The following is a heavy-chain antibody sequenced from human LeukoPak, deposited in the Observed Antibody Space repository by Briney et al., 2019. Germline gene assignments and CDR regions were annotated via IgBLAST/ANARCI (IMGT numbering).Heavy chain of an antibody. D-gene: IGHD3-22*01. CDR1: GFTFSAYA. CDR2: ISSNAVRI. J-gene: IGHJ4*02. Sequence: GGSLRLSCSASGFTFSAYAMHWVRQAPGKGLEYVSGISSNAVRIYYADSVKGRFTISRDNSKRTVQLQMSGLRSEDTAMFYCVKGHYDSSGYLDFWGQGTLVTVSS. CDR3: VKGHYDSSGYLDF. V-gene: IGHV3-64D*09.